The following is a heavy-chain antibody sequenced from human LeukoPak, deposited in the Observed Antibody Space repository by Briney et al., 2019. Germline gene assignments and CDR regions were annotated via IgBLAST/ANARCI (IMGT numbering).Heavy chain of an antibody. J-gene: IGHJ4*02. Sequence: GGSLRLSCAVSGFTFSSYAMSWVRQAPGKGLEWVSAISGSGGSTYYADSVKGRFTISRDNSKNTLYLQMNSLRAEDTAVYYCAKGRYYDILTGSDYWGQGTLVTVSS. CDR2: ISGSGGST. CDR3: AKGRYYDILTGSDY. D-gene: IGHD3-9*01. CDR1: GFTFSSYA. V-gene: IGHV3-23*01.